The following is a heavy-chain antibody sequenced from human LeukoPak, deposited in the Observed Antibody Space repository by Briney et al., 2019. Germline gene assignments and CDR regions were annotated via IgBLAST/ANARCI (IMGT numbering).Heavy chain of an antibody. V-gene: IGHV1-8*01. Sequence: ASVKVSCKASGYTFTSYDINWVRQATGQGLEWVGWMNPNSGNTGYAQKFQGRVTMTRNTSISTAYMEPSSLRSEDTAVYYCARGRRYCSGGSCWFDPWGQGTLVTVSS. CDR1: GYTFTSYD. J-gene: IGHJ5*02. D-gene: IGHD2-15*01. CDR2: MNPNSGNT. CDR3: ARGRRYCSGGSCWFDP.